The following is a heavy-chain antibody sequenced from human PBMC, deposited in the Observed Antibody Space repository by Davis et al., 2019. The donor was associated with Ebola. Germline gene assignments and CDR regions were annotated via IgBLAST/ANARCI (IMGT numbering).Heavy chain of an antibody. CDR1: GFTFSSYN. CDR3: AKERFHAYDFWSGLFDY. D-gene: IGHD3-3*01. J-gene: IGHJ4*02. CDR2: ISSGSSFI. V-gene: IGHV3-21*01. Sequence: GESLKISCAASGFTFSSYNMNWVRQAPGKGLEWVSSISSGSSFIHYADSVEGRFTISRDNAKNSLFLHMDSLRAEDTAVYYCAKERFHAYDFWSGLFDYWGQGTLVTVSS.